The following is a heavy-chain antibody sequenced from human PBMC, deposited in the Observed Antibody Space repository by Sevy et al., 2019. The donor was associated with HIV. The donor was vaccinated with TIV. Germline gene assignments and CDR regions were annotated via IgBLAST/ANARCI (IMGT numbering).Heavy chain of an antibody. D-gene: IGHD6-13*01. V-gene: IGHV4-39*01. CDR3: ARGVTGYSSSWYEPYYFDY. CDR2: IYYSGST. J-gene: IGHJ4*02. Sequence: SETLSLTCTVSGGSISSSSYYWGWIRQPPGKGLEWIGSIYYSGSTYCNPSLKSRVTISVDTSKNQFSLKLSSVTAADTAVYYCARGVTGYSSSWYEPYYFDYWGQGTLVTVSS. CDR1: GGSISSSSYY.